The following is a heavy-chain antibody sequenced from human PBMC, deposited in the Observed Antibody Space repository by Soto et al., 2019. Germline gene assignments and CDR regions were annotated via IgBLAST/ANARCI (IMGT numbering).Heavy chain of an antibody. CDR2: IIPIFGTA. J-gene: IGHJ6*02. D-gene: IGHD3-10*01. CDR1: GGTFSSYA. CDR3: ARSIRGVMYYYYGMDV. V-gene: IGHV1-69*13. Sequence: SVKVSCKASGGTFSSYAISWVRQAPGQGLEWMGGIIPIFGTANYAQKFQGRVTITADESTSTAYMELSSLRSEDTSVYYCARSIRGVMYYYYGMDVWGQGTTVTVSS.